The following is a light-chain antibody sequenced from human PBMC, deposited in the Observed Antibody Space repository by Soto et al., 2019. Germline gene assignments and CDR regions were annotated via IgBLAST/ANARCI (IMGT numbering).Light chain of an antibody. CDR1: QAISTY. Sequence: DIQMTQSPSSLSASVGDRVTITCRTGQAISTYLNWYQHKPGTAPRLLVYGASRLQSGVPSRFSGSGSGTHFTLTISALQPEDFATYYCQQSNTTPTTFGQGTRVDIK. CDR3: QQSNTTPTT. J-gene: IGKJ5*01. V-gene: IGKV1-39*01. CDR2: GAS.